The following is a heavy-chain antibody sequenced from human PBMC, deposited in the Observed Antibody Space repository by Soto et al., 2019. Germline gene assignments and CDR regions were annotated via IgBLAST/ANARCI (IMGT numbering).Heavy chain of an antibody. V-gene: IGHV3-15*07. CDR3: TTDRVTMIVVGY. CDR1: GFTFSNAW. D-gene: IGHD3-22*01. CDR2: IKSKPAGGTT. J-gene: IGHJ4*02. Sequence: EVQLVESGGGLVKPGGSLRLSCAASGFTFSNAWMNWVRQAPGKGLEWVGRIKSKPAGGTTDYAAPVKGRFTISRDDSKNTLYLQMNSLKTEDTAVYYCTTDRVTMIVVGYWGERTLVTVSS.